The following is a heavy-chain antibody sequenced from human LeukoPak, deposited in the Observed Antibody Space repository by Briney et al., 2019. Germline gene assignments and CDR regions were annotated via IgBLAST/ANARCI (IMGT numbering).Heavy chain of an antibody. CDR1: GFTFSNYW. CDR2: INSDGTNT. D-gene: IGHD1-20*01. V-gene: IGHV3-74*01. J-gene: IGHJ4*02. CDR3: AITATEGY. Sequence: QPGGSLRLSCAASGFTFSNYWMHWVRQAPGKGLVWVSRINSDGTNTDYADSVKGRFVISRDNAKNTLFLQMNSLRAEDTAVYYCAITATEGYWGQGTLVTVSS.